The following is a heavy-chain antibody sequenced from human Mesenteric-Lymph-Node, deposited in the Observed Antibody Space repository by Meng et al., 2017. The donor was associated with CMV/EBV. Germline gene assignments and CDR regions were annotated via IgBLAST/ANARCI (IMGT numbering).Heavy chain of an antibody. J-gene: IGHJ4*02. CDR1: SISSGGYY. CDR2: IYFSGST. CDR3: ARHGGYSASSYYFDY. V-gene: IGHV4-31*02. Sequence: SISSGGYYWSWVRLQPGKGLGWIGYIYFSGSTYYNPSLESRLSISLDTIRNQFSLKLSSVTAADTAVYYCARHGGYSASSYYFDYWGQGTLVTVSS. D-gene: IGHD5-12*01.